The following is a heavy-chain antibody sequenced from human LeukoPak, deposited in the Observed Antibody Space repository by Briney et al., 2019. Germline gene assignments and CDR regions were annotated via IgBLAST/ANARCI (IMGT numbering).Heavy chain of an antibody. V-gene: IGHV4-39*01. Sequence: SETLSLTCTVSGGSISNRSYYWGWIRQPPGKGLEWIGKISDSGNTYYSPSLRSRVTISIDTSKNQFSLKLSSVTATDTAVYYCARVVVAATYYYYGMDVWGQGTTVTVSS. CDR2: ISDSGNT. CDR3: ARVVVAATYYYYGMDV. D-gene: IGHD2-15*01. J-gene: IGHJ6*02. CDR1: GGSISNRSYY.